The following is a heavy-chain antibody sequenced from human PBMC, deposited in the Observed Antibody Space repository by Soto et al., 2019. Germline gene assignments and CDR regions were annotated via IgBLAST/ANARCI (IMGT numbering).Heavy chain of an antibody. CDR2: IYRGRAT. CDR3: ARDRSDSSRADSFDI. CDR1: GFSVSNTY. V-gene: IGHV3-53*01. Sequence: PRGSLRLSCAVSGFSVSNTYMSWVRQAPGKGLEWISVIYRGRATYYADSVKGRFTISRDDSRNTVYLQMNSLTTEDTAVYFCARDRSDSSRADSFDIWGQGTMVTVSS. D-gene: IGHD6-25*01. J-gene: IGHJ3*02.